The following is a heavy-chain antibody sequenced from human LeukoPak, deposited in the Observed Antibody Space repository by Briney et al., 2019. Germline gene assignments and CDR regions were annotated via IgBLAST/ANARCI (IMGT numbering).Heavy chain of an antibody. CDR1: GFTFSSYA. CDR3: ARDIAQGYTFGSIEQDY. CDR2: ISYDGSNK. V-gene: IGHV3-30-3*01. J-gene: IGHJ4*02. Sequence: GGSLRLSCAASGFTFSSYAMHWVRRAPGKGLEWVAVISYDGSNKYYADSVKGRFTISRDNSKDTLSLQMNSLRAEDTAVYYCARDIAQGYTFGSIEQDYWGQGTLVTVSS. D-gene: IGHD5-18*01.